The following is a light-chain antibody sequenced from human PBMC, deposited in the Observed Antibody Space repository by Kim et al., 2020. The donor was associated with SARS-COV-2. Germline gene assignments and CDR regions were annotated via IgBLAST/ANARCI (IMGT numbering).Light chain of an antibody. CDR3: QSYDSSLSAWV. V-gene: IGLV1-40*01. Sequence: QRVTIPGPGSSSNIGAGYDVHWYQQLPGTAPKLLIYGNSNRPSGVPDRFSGSRSGTSASLAITGLQAEDEADYYCQSYDSSLSAWVFGGGTQLTVL. CDR2: GNS. CDR1: SSNIGAGYD. J-gene: IGLJ3*02.